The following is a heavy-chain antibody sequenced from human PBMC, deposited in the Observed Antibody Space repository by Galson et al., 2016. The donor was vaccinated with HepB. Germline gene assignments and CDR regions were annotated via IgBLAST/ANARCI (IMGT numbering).Heavy chain of an antibody. CDR2: TMPMFGTA. CDR1: GTFRSYA. Sequence: GTFRSYAINWVRQAPGQGLEWMGGTMPMFGTANHVQKFQGRVTITADESTFTAYMELSSLRSEDTAVYYCARGSRRGYSGYEQFDYWGQGTLVTVSS. J-gene: IGHJ4*02. D-gene: IGHD5-12*01. V-gene: IGHV1-69*01. CDR3: ARGSRRGYSGYEQFDY.